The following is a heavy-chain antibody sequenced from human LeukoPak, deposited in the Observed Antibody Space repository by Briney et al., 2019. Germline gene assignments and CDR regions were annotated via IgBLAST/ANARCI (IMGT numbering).Heavy chain of an antibody. CDR2: ITGGSNYK. CDR3: ARSVVPAGAWFDP. V-gene: IGHV3-21*01. CDR1: GLPFSSYT. Sequence: GGSLRLSCAASGLPFSSYTMNWVRQAPGRGLEWVSSITGGSNYKYYRDSVKGRFTISRDNARNSLYLEMNSLRADDTAMYFCARSVVPAGAWFDPWGQGTLVIVS. D-gene: IGHD2-2*01. J-gene: IGHJ5*02.